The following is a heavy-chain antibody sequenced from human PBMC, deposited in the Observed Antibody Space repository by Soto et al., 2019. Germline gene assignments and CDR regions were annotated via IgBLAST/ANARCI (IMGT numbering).Heavy chain of an antibody. J-gene: IGHJ4*02. V-gene: IGHV3-21*06. CDR3: ARESEDLTSNFDY. CDR1: GFTFTRYS. CDR2: ISSTTNYI. Sequence: WGSLRLSCAASGFTFTRYSMNWVRQAPGKGLEWVSSISSTTNYIYYGDSMKGRFTISRDNAKNSLYLEMNSLRAEDTAVYYCARESEDLTSNFDYWGQGTLVTVSS.